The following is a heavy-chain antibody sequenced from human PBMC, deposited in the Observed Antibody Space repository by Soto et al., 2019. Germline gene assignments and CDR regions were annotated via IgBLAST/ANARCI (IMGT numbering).Heavy chain of an antibody. Sequence: QVQLQESGPGLVKPSGTLSLTCTVSGGSISSYYWSWIRQPPGKGLEWIGYIYYSGSTNYNPSLKSRVTISVDTSKNHFSLKLSSVTATDTAVYYCARAYGDYVFDFWGQGTLVTVSS. CDR1: GGSISSYY. V-gene: IGHV4-59*01. CDR2: IYYSGST. D-gene: IGHD4-17*01. CDR3: ARAYGDYVFDF. J-gene: IGHJ4*02.